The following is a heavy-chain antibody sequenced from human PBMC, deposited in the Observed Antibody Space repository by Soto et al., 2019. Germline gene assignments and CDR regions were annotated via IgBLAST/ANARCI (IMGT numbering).Heavy chain of an antibody. V-gene: IGHV4-39*01. Sequence: QLQLQESGPGLVKPSETLSLTCTVSGGSISSSTYYWGWIRQPPGKGLEWIGTIYYSGTTYYNPSLKSRVTIFVDTSKNQFSLRLSSVTAADTALYYCARLGGGNWVDAKGFPDYWGQGTLVTVSS. CDR2: IYYSGTT. CDR1: GGSISSSTYY. CDR3: ARLGGGNWVDAKGFPDY. D-gene: IGHD2-15*01. J-gene: IGHJ4*02.